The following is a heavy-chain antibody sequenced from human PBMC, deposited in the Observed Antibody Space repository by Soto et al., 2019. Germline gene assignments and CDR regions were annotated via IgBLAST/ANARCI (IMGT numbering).Heavy chain of an antibody. CDR1: GGSISSINW. D-gene: IGHD6-19*01. Sequence: QVQLQESGPGLVKPSGTLSLTCAVSGGSISSINWWSWVRQPPVKGLEWIGEFYHSGSTNYNPCLKSRVNISVDKAKNPCSVKLSSVPAADTVVYCCARGSGEVDYRGQGPLVTVSS. CDR3: ARGSGEVDY. CDR2: FYHSGST. J-gene: IGHJ4*02. V-gene: IGHV4-4*01.